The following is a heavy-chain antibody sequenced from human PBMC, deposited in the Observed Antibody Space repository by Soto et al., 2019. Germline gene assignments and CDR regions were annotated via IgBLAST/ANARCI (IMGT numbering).Heavy chain of an antibody. J-gene: IGHJ4*02. CDR1: GGSISSGDYY. Sequence: SETLSLTCTVSGGSISSGDYYWSWIRQPPGKGLEWIGYIYYSGSTYYNPSLKSRVTISVDTSKNQFSLKLSSVTAADTAVYYCARVPFYYDILTGHYYFDYWGQGTLVTVSS. CDR3: ARVPFYYDILTGHYYFDY. D-gene: IGHD3-9*01. CDR2: IYYSGST. V-gene: IGHV4-30-4*01.